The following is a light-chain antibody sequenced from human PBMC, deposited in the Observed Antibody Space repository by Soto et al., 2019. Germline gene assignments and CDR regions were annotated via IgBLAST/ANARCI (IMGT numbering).Light chain of an antibody. V-gene: IGKV1-5*03. CDR3: QQYNSYSHLT. CDR1: QTISSW. Sequence: IQMTQSPSSLTASGGDRVTLTCRVSQTISSWLAWYQQKPGKAPKLLIYKASSLESGVPSRFSGSGSGTEFTLTISSLQPDDFATYYCQQYNSYSHLTFGGGTKVDIK. J-gene: IGKJ4*01. CDR2: KAS.